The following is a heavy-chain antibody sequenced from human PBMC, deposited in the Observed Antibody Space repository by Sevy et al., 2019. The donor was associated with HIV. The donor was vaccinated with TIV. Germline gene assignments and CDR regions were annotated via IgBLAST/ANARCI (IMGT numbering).Heavy chain of an antibody. V-gene: IGHV3-23*01. Sequence: GGSLRLSCAASGFTFSSYAMSWVRQAPGKGLEWVSAISGSGGRTYYADSVKGRFTISRDNSENTLYLQMNSLRAEDTAVYYCAINDYGDYSPFDYWGQGTLVTVSS. J-gene: IGHJ4*02. CDR3: AINDYGDYSPFDY. CDR2: ISGSGGRT. CDR1: GFTFSSYA. D-gene: IGHD4-17*01.